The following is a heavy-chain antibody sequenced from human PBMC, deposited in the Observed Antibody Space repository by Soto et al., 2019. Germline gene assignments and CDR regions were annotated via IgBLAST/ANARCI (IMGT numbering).Heavy chain of an antibody. CDR3: GWAYGSGSSRVAYMDV. Sequence: GGSLRLSCAGTGFNFSTYSMNWVRQAPGKGLEWVSYISYSSSTIYYADSVKGRFTISTSTAYMELSSLRSEDTAVYYCGWAYGSGSSRVAYMDVWGKGTTVTVSS. CDR2: ISYSSSTI. CDR1: GFNFSTYS. V-gene: IGHV3-48*01. J-gene: IGHJ6*03. D-gene: IGHD3-10*01.